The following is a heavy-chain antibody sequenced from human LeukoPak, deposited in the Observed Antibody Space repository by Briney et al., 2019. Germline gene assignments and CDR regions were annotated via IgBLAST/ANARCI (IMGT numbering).Heavy chain of an antibody. CDR2: ISYDGSNK. CDR3: AKVGVGCSSTSCYLGYYFDY. V-gene: IGHV3-33*05. CDR1: GFIFSSYG. D-gene: IGHD2-2*01. Sequence: GGSLRLSCAASGFIFSSYGMHWVRQAPGKGLEWVAVISYDGSNKYYADSVKGRFTISRDNSKNTLYLQMNSLRAEDTAVYYCAKVGVGCSSTSCYLGYYFDYWGQGTLVTVSS. J-gene: IGHJ4*02.